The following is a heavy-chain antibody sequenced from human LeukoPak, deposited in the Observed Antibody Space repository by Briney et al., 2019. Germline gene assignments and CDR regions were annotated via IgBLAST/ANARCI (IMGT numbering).Heavy chain of an antibody. CDR2: VYDTD. CDR3: ARGGSYCSGGKCHTFDS. V-gene: IGHV4-39*07. J-gene: IGHJ4*02. D-gene: IGHD2-15*01. CDR1: GASIASSSFY. Sequence: PSETLSLTCTVSGASIASSSFYWSWLRQPPGKGLELIGNVYDTDLHNPSLKSRVTISVDVSKNQFSLRLTSATAADTAMYFCARGGSYCSGGKCHTFDSWGQGTPVTVSS.